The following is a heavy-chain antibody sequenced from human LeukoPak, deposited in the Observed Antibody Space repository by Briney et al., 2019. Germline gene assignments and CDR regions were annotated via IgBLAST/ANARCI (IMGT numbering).Heavy chain of an antibody. CDR1: GFIFSSHT. CDR2: ISSSGSYI. Sequence: GGSLRLSCVASGFIFSSHTMNWVRQAPGKGLEWVSSISSSGSYIYYPDSLKGRLTISRDNAKNSLYLQWNSLRAEDTAVYYCARAERSLEWLLDYWGQGTLVTVSS. J-gene: IGHJ4*02. D-gene: IGHD3-3*01. CDR3: ARAERSLEWLLDY. V-gene: IGHV3-21*01.